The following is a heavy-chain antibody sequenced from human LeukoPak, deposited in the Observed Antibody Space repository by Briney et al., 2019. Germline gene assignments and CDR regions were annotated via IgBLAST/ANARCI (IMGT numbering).Heavy chain of an antibody. D-gene: IGHD3-3*01. V-gene: IGHV3-53*01. Sequence: PGGSLRLSCAASGFTVSSNYMSWVRQAPGKGLEWVSVIYSGGSTYYADSVKGRFTISRDDSKNTLYLQMNSLRAEDTAVYYCARGPAYVPLEDYWGQGTLVTVSS. CDR2: IYSGGST. J-gene: IGHJ4*02. CDR1: GFTVSSNY. CDR3: ARGPAYVPLEDY.